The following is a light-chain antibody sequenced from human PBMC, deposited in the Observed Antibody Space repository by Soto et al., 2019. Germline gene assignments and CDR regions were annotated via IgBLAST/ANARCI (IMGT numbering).Light chain of an antibody. V-gene: IGKV3-15*01. Sequence: EIVMTQSPATLSVSPGARFTLSCRASQSISSNLAWYQQKPGQSPSLLIYGASTRATGIPSRFSGSGSGTEFTLTISSLQSEDFAVYYCHQYNNWPRTFGQGTKVDIK. CDR1: QSISSN. J-gene: IGKJ1*01. CDR3: HQYNNWPRT. CDR2: GAS.